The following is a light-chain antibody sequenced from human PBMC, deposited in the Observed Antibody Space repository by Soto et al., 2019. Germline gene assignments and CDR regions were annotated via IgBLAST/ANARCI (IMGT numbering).Light chain of an antibody. Sequence: DIQITQSPSTLSGSVGDRVTITCRASHTISSWLAWYQQKPGKAPKLLIYKASTLKSGVPSRFSGSGSGTEFTLTISSLQPDDFATYYCQQYNSYSGTFGQGTKVDIK. CDR2: KAS. J-gene: IGKJ1*01. CDR1: HTISSW. V-gene: IGKV1-5*03. CDR3: QQYNSYSGT.